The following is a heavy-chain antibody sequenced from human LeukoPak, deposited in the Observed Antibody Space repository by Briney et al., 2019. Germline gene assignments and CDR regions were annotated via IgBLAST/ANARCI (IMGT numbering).Heavy chain of an antibody. CDR2: IIPIFGTA. Sequence: SVKVSCKASGGTFSSYAISWVRQAPGQGLEWMGGIIPIFGTANYAQKFQGRVTITADKSTSTAYMELSSLRSEDTAVYYCARHYYDSSGYYSNFDYWGQGTLVTVSS. CDR3: ARHYYDSSGYYSNFDY. V-gene: IGHV1-69*06. D-gene: IGHD3-22*01. J-gene: IGHJ4*02. CDR1: GGTFSSYA.